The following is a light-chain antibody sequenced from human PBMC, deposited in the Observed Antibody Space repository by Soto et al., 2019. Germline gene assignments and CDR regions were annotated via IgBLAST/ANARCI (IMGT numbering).Light chain of an antibody. CDR1: SSDVGGYNY. V-gene: IGLV2-14*01. CDR3: SSYTSSSTRGV. J-gene: IGLJ1*01. Sequence: QSALTQPASVSGSPGQSITISCIGTSSDVGGYNYVSWYQQHPGKAPKLMIYEVSNRPSGVSNRFSGSKSGNTASLTISGLQAEEEADYYCSSYTSSSTRGVFGTGTKLTVL. CDR2: EVS.